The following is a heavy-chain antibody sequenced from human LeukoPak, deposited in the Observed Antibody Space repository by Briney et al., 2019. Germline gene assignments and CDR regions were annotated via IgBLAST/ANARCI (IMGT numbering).Heavy chain of an antibody. CDR1: GYTFTGYY. CDR2: IIPILGIA. D-gene: IGHD3-22*01. J-gene: IGHJ3*02. V-gene: IGHV1-69*04. CDR3: ARALGYYDSSGYRAFDI. Sequence: SVKVSCKASGYTFTGYYMHWVRQAPGQGLEWMGRIIPILGIANYAQKFQGRVTITADKSTSTAYMELSSLRSEDTAVYYCARALGYYDSSGYRAFDIWGQGTMVTVSS.